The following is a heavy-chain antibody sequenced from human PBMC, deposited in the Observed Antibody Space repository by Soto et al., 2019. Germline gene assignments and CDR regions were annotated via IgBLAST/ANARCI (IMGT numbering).Heavy chain of an antibody. CDR2: ISGSGGST. Sequence: GESLKISCAASGFTFSSYAMSWVRQAPGKGLEWVSAISGSGGSTYYADSVKGRFTISRDNSKNTLYLQMNSLRAEDTAVYYCAKAYYYDSSGYYYWGQGTLVTVSS. CDR1: GFTFSSYA. J-gene: IGHJ4*02. D-gene: IGHD3-22*01. CDR3: AKAYYYDSSGYYY. V-gene: IGHV3-23*01.